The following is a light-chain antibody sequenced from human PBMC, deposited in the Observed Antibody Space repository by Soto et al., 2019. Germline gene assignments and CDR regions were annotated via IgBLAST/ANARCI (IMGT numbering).Light chain of an antibody. V-gene: IGKV3-20*01. CDR2: GAS. CDR3: QHYGSLVLT. Sequence: EIVLTQSPGTLSLSPGERATLSCRACQSVSSTYLAWYQQKPGQAPRLLIYGASSRATGIPDRFSGSGSGTDFTLTISRLEPEDFAVYYCQHYGSLVLTFGGGTKVEIK. J-gene: IGKJ4*01. CDR1: QSVSSTY.